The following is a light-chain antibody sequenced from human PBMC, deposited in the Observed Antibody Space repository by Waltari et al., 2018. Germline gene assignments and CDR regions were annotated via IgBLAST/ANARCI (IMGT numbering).Light chain of an antibody. CDR1: NSDVGNYNL. CDR2: EVI. Sequence: QSALTQPASVSGTPGQSLPISCTGTNSDVGNYNLVSWYQHHPGEAPKLMICEVIKRPSGVSNRFSGSKSGNTASLTISGLQAEDEADYYCCSYAGSGTYVFGTGTKVTVL. J-gene: IGLJ1*01. CDR3: CSYAGSGTYV. V-gene: IGLV2-23*02.